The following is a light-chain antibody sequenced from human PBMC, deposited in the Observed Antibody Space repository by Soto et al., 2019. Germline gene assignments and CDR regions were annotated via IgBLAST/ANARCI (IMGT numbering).Light chain of an antibody. CDR3: SSYTVTSVTLYV. CDR2: EVS. V-gene: IGLV2-14*01. Sequence: QSVLTQPPSASGSPGQSVTISCIGTSSDVGGYNYVSWYQQHPGKAPKVMIYEVSNRPSGVSNRFSGSKSGNTASLTISGLQAEDEADYYCSSYTVTSVTLYVFGTGTKVTAL. J-gene: IGLJ1*01. CDR1: SSDVGGYNY.